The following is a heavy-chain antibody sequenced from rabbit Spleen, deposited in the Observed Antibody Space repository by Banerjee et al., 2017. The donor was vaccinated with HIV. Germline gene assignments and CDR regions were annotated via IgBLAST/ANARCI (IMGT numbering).Heavy chain of an antibody. V-gene: IGHV1S40*01. CDR1: GVSFSISSY. Sequence: LSCTASGVSFSISSYMCWVRQAPGKGLEWIACIDAGSSAFTYFATWAKGRFTISKTSSTTVTLQMTRLTAADTATYFCARDTSSSFSSYGMDLWGPGTLVTVS. CDR2: IDAGSSAFT. D-gene: IGHD1-1*01. CDR3: ARDTSSSFSSYGMDL. J-gene: IGHJ6*01.